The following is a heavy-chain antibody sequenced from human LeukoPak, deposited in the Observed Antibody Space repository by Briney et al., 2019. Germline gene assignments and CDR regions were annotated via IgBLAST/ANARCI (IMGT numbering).Heavy chain of an antibody. Sequence: ASVKVSCKASGYTFTGYYMHWVRQAPGQGLEWMGWINPNSGGTNYAQKFQGRVTMTRDTSISTAYMELSRLRSDDTAVYYCAREVIEDIVVVPAARGAFDIWGQGTMVTVSS. CDR1: GYTFTGYY. CDR3: AREVIEDIVVVPAARGAFDI. D-gene: IGHD2-2*01. J-gene: IGHJ3*02. V-gene: IGHV1-2*02. CDR2: INPNSGGT.